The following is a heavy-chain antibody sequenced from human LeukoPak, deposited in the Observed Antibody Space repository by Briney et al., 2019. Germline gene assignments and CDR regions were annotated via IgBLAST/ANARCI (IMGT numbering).Heavy chain of an antibody. D-gene: IGHD6-25*01. CDR3: AKDLGSIAAAGSFDY. J-gene: IGHJ4*02. CDR1: GYTFTSYG. CDR2: ISAYNGNT. Sequence: ASVKVSCKASGYTFTSYGISWVRQAPGQGLEWMGWISAYNGNTNYAQKLQGRVTMTTDTSTSTAYMELRSLRFDDTAVYYCAKDLGSIAAAGSFDYWGQGTLVTVSS. V-gene: IGHV1-18*01.